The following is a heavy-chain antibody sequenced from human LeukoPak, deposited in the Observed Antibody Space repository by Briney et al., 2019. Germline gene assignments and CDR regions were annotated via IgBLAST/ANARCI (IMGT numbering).Heavy chain of an antibody. CDR2: IIPIFGTA. V-gene: IGHV1-69*01. CDR1: GGTFSSYA. J-gene: IGHJ6*02. Sequence: SVKVSCKASGGTFSSYAISWVRQAPGQGLEWMGGIIPIFGTANYAQKFQGRVTITADESTSTAYMELSSLRSEDTAVYYCARGSSVTIFGVVLGYVYGMDVWGQGTTVTVSS. D-gene: IGHD3-3*01. CDR3: ARGSSVTIFGVVLGYVYGMDV.